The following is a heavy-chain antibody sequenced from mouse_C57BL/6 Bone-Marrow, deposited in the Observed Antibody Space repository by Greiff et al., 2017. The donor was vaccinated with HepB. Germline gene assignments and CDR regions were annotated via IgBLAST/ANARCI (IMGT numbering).Heavy chain of an antibody. D-gene: IGHD1-1*01. J-gene: IGHJ1*03. CDR3: ANRGYGSSFNWYFDV. CDR1: GYTFTSYW. Sequence: VQLQQPGAELVRPGSSVKLSCKASGYTFTSYWMHWVKQRPIQGLEWIGNIDPSDSETHYNQKFKDKATLTVDKSSSTAYMQLSSLTSEDSAVYYCANRGYGSSFNWYFDVWGTGTTVTVSS. V-gene: IGHV1-52*01. CDR2: IDPSDSET.